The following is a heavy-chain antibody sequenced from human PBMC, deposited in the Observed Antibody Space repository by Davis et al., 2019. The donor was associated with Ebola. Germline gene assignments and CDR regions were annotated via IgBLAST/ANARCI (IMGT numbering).Heavy chain of an antibody. J-gene: IGHJ6*02. CDR3: ASRDGQDHYGMDV. CDR1: GGSFSGYY. V-gene: IGHV4-34*01. CDR2: INHSGST. D-gene: IGHD5-24*01. Sequence: PSETLSLTCTVYGGSFSGYYWSWIRQPPGKGLEWIGEINHSGSTNYNPSLKSRVTISVDTSKNQFSLKLSSVTAADTAVYYCASRDGQDHYGMDVWGQGTTVTVSS.